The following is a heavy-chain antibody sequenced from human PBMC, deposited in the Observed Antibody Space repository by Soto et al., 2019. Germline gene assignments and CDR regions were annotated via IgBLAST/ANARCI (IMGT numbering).Heavy chain of an antibody. J-gene: IGHJ6*03. D-gene: IGHD4-17*01. CDR2: INHSGST. V-gene: IGHV4-34*01. CDR3: ARGRATVTMFNYYYYMDV. Sequence: QVQLQQWGAGLLKPSETLSLTCAVYGGSFSGYYWSWIRQPPGKGLEWIGEINHSGSTNYNPSLKSRVTISVDPSKNQFSLKLSSVTAADTAVYYCARGRATVTMFNYYYYMDVWGKGTTVTVSS. CDR1: GGSFSGYY.